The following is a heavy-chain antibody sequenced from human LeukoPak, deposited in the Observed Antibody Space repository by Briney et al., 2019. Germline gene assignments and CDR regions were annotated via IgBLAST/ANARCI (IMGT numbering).Heavy chain of an antibody. CDR2: IYYSGST. V-gene: IGHV4-59*01. CDR3: AGEGGPWFDP. D-gene: IGHD3-16*01. Sequence: SETLSLTCTVSGGSISSYYWSWIRQPPGKGLEWIGYIYYSGSTNYNPSLKSRVTISVDTSKNQFSLKLSSVTAADTAVYYCAGEGGPWFDPWGQGTLVTVSS. CDR1: GGSISSYY. J-gene: IGHJ5*02.